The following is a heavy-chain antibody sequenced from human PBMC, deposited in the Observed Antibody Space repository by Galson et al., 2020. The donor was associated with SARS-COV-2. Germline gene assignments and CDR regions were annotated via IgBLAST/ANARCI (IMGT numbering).Heavy chain of an antibody. CDR2: IKSAAAGGTT. D-gene: IGHD3-16*01. CDR3: AADVPERGGGEFDY. V-gene: IGHV3-15*01. J-gene: IGHJ4*02. CDR1: GFTFKNAW. Sequence: GESLKISCAASGFTFKNAWMKWVRQAPGKRLEWVGRIKSAAAGGTTHYSAPVEGRFTISRDDSTNTVYLQMNSLNTEDTAVYYCAADVPERGGGEFDYWGQGILVTVSS.